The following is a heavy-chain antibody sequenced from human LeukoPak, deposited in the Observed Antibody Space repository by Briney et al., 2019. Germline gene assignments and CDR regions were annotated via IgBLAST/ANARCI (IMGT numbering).Heavy chain of an antibody. D-gene: IGHD2-8*01. J-gene: IGHJ4*02. CDR1: GFTFSSYA. Sequence: GGSLRLSCAASGFTFSSYAMHWVRQAPGKGLEWVAVISYDGSNKYYADSVKGRFTISRDNSKNTLYLQMNSLRAEDTAVYYCARSHPRAYCTNGVCYRGLAGDYWGQGTLVTVSS. CDR3: ARSHPRAYCTNGVCYRGLAGDY. V-gene: IGHV3-30-3*01. CDR2: ISYDGSNK.